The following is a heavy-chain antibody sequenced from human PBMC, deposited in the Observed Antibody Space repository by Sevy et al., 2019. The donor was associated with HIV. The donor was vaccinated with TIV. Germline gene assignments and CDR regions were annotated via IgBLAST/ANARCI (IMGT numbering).Heavy chain of an antibody. CDR2: ISGSGGST. CDR3: AKDPALYCSSTSCSIY. J-gene: IGHJ4*02. CDR1: GFIFSTYA. V-gene: IGHV3-23*01. Sequence: GSLRLSCAASGFIFSTYAMSWVRQAPGKGLECVSAISGSGGSTYYADSVKGRFTISRDISKNTLYLQMNSLRAEDTAVYYCAKDPALYCSSTSCSIYWGQGTLVNVSS. D-gene: IGHD2-2*01.